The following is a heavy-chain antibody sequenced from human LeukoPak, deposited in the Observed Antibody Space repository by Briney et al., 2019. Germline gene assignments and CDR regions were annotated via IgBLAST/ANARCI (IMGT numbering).Heavy chain of an antibody. J-gene: IGHJ4*02. CDR3: TTEGGSSSPFDY. Sequence: PGGSLRLSCVPSGFSFSNYAMSWVRQAPGKGLEWVGRIKSKTDGGTTDYAAPVKGRFTISRDDSKNTLYLQMNSLKTEDTAVYYCTTEGGSSSPFDYWGQGTLVTVSS. V-gene: IGHV3-15*01. CDR2: IKSKTDGGTT. CDR1: GFSFSNYA. D-gene: IGHD6-6*01.